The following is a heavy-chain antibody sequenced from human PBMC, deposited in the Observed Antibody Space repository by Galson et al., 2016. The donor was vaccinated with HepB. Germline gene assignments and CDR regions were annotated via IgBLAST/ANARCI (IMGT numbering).Heavy chain of an antibody. D-gene: IGHD3-16*01. CDR1: GYTFTSYG. J-gene: IGHJ6*02. CDR2: ISAYNGDT. CDR3: TRDRLFSSYEYYHGMDV. Sequence: SVKVSCKASGYTFTSYGIGWVRQAPGQGLEWMGWISAYNGDTSYAQKFQGRVTMTTDTPTRTAYMELRSLTSDDTALYYCTRDRLFSSYEYYHGMDVWGQGTTVAVSS. V-gene: IGHV1-18*01.